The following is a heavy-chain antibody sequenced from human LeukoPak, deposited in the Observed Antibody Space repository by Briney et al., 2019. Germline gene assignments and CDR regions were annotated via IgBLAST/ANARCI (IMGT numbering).Heavy chain of an antibody. D-gene: IGHD1-14*01. CDR2: IKSKTDGGTT. Sequence: GGSLRLSCAASGFTFSNAWMSWVRQAPGKGLEWVGRIKSKTDGGTTDYAAPVKGRFTISREDSKNTLYLQMNGLKPEHTAVYYCAPPGTSNGLDYWAEETRVT. J-gene: IGHJ4*02. CDR3: APPGTSNGLDY. CDR1: GFTFSNAW. V-gene: IGHV3-15*01.